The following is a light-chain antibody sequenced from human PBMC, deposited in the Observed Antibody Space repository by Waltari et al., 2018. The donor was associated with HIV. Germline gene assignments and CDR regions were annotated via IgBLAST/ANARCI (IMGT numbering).Light chain of an antibody. Sequence: DIQMTQSPSSLSASVGDRVTITCQASQDISNYLNWYQQKPGKAPKLLIYDASTLETGVPSRFSASGSGTHFTFTISSLQPEDIATYYCQQYGYLPNLTFGRGTKVEIK. CDR1: QDISNY. CDR2: DAS. V-gene: IGKV1-33*01. J-gene: IGKJ4*01. CDR3: QQYGYLPNLT.